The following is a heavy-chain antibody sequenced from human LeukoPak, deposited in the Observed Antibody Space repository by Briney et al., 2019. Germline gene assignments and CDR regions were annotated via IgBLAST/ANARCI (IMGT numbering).Heavy chain of an antibody. CDR1: GYTFTGYY. CDR2: INPNSGGT. D-gene: IGHD3-22*01. CDR3: ARIVVADSNWFDP. J-gene: IGHJ5*02. Sequence: ASVKVSCKASGYTFTGYYMHWVRQAPGQGLEWMAWINPNSGGTNYAQKFQGRVTMTRDTSISTAYMELSRLRYDDTAVYYCARIVVADSNWFDPWGQGTLVTVSS. V-gene: IGHV1-2*02.